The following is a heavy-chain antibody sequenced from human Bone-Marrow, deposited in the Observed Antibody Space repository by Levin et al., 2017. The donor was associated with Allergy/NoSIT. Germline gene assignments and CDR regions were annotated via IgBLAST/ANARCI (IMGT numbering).Heavy chain of an antibody. CDR2: INNDGSGT. V-gene: IGHV3-74*01. D-gene: IGHD4-17*01. CDR3: ARDRERDYGDYVWYFDL. J-gene: IGHJ2*01. Sequence: GESLKISCAASGFTFSSYWMYWVRQAPGKGLVWVSRINNDGSGTSYADSVKGRFTISRDNAKNTQYLQMNSLGVEDTAVYYCARDRERDYGDYVWYFDLWGRGTLVTVSS. CDR1: GFTFSSYW.